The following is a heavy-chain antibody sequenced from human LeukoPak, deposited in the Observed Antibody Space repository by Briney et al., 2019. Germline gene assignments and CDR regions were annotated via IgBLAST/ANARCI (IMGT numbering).Heavy chain of an antibody. V-gene: IGHV3-11*01. CDR3: ATRVYCGGDCYSSHGMDV. CDR1: GFTFSDYY. Sequence: GGSLRLSCAASGFTFSDYYMSWIRQAPGKGLEWVSYISSSGSTIYYADSVKGRFTISRDNAKNSLYLQMNSLRPEDTALYYCATRVYCGGDCYSSHGMDVWGPGTTVTVSS. J-gene: IGHJ6*02. CDR2: ISSSGSTI. D-gene: IGHD2-21*02.